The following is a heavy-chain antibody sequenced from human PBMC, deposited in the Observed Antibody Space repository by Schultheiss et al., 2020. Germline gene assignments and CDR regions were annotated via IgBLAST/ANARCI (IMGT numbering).Heavy chain of an antibody. CDR2: IYHSGST. CDR1: GYSISSGYY. Sequence: SQTLSLTCTVSGYSISSGYYWGWIRQPPGKGLEWIGSIYHSGSTYYNPSLKSRVTISVDTSKNQFSLKLSSVTAADTAVYYCVAQVFVPQYWGRGTRVTVSS. V-gene: IGHV4-38-2*02. CDR3: VAQVFVPQY. D-gene: IGHD3-16*02. J-gene: IGHJ4*02.